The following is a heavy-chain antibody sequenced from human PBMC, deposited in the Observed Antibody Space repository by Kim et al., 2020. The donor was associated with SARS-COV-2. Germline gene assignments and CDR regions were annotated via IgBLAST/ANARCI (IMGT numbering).Heavy chain of an antibody. CDR3: ARGAAIYSTPFDP. CDR1: GYTFSSYG. CDR2: INAGNGNT. D-gene: IGHD5-18*01. J-gene: IGHJ5*02. V-gene: IGHV1-3*01. Sequence: ASVKVSCKASGYTFSSYGLHWVRQAPGQRLEWMGWINAGNGNTKYSQKFQDRVTITRDTSASTAYMELSSLRSEDTAVYYCARGAAIYSTPFDPWGQGTLVTVSS.